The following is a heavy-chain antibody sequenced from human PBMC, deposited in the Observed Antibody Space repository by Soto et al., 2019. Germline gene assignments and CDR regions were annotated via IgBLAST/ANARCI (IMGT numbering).Heavy chain of an antibody. CDR2: IYYSGST. V-gene: IGHV4-30-4*01. J-gene: IGHJ4*02. CDR3: ARQFLAGYYYGSGIDY. D-gene: IGHD3-10*01. CDR1: GGSISSGDYY. Sequence: SETLSLTCTVSGGSISSGDYYWSWIRQPPGKGLEWIGYIYYSGSTYYNPSLKSRVTISVDTSKNQFSLKLSSVTAADTAVYYCARQFLAGYYYGSGIDYWGQGTLVTVSS.